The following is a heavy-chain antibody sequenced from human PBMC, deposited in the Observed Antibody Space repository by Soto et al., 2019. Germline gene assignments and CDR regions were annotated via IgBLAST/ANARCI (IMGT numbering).Heavy chain of an antibody. J-gene: IGHJ4*02. Sequence: GASVKVSCKASGYTFTSYGISWVRQAPGQGLEWMGWISAYNGNTKYAQKLQGRVTITTDTSASTAYMELSSLRSEDTTVYYCARDSGWSFDYWGQGTLVTVSS. V-gene: IGHV1-18*01. CDR1: GYTFTSYG. CDR2: ISAYNGNT. CDR3: ARDSGWSFDY. D-gene: IGHD6-19*01.